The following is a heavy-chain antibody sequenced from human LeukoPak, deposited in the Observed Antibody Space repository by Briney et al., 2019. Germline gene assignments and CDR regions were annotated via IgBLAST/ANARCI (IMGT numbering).Heavy chain of an antibody. CDR3: ARQLRGPTPEAFDI. V-gene: IGHV4-38-2*02. J-gene: IGHJ3*02. CDR1: GYSISSGYH. D-gene: IGHD1-1*01. Sequence: SETLSLTCTVSGYSISSGYHWGWTRQPPGKGLEWIGTIYHSGSTYYNPSLKSRVTISVDTSKNQFSLKLSSVTAADTAVYYCARQLRGPTPEAFDIWGQGTMVTVSS. CDR2: IYHSGST.